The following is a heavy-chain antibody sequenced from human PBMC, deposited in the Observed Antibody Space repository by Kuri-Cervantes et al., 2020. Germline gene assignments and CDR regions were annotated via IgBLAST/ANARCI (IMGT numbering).Heavy chain of an antibody. Sequence: ASVKVSCKASGYTFTSYAISWVRQAPGQGLEWMGWMNPNSGNTGYAQKFQGRVTMTRNTSISTAYMELSSLRSEDTAVYYCARSAYYDFWSGYYSGYYYGMDVWGQGTTVTVSS. V-gene: IGHV1-8*02. J-gene: IGHJ6*02. CDR1: GYTFTSYA. CDR2: MNPNSGNT. CDR3: ARSAYYDFWSGYYSGYYYGMDV. D-gene: IGHD3-3*01.